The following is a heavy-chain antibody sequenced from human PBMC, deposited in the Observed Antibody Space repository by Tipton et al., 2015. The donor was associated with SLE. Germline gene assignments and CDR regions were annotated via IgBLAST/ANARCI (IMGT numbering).Heavy chain of an antibody. CDR3: ARGRGSWPAEAFDV. D-gene: IGHD6-13*01. V-gene: IGHV5-51*03. CDR2: IYPTDSDI. CDR1: GYKFSDYW. Sequence: VQLVQSGAEVKKPGESLKISCKASGYKFSDYWIGWVRQMPGKGPEWMGIIYPTDSDIRYSPSFVGQVIISADKSINTAYLQWSSLTASDIAMYCCARGRGSWPAEAFDVWGQGTMVTVFS. J-gene: IGHJ3*01.